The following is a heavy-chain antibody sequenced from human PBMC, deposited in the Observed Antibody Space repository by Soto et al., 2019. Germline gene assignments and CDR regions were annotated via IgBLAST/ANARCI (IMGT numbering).Heavy chain of an antibody. Sequence: ASVKVSCKASGGTFSSYAISWVRQAPGQGLEWMGGIIPIFGTANYAQKFQGRVTITADESTSTAYMELSSLRSEDTAVYYCARADYYDSSGYPYYGMDVWGQGTKVTVSS. D-gene: IGHD3-22*01. CDR1: GGTFSSYA. J-gene: IGHJ6*02. CDR3: ARADYYDSSGYPYYGMDV. V-gene: IGHV1-69*13. CDR2: IIPIFGTA.